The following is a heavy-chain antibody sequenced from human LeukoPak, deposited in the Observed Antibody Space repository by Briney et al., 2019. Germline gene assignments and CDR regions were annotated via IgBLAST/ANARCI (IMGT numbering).Heavy chain of an antibody. V-gene: IGHV3-30*18. Sequence: GGSLRLSCAASGFTFSSYGMHWVRQAPGKGLEWVAVISYDGSNKYYADSVKGRFTISRDNSKNTLYLQMNSLRAEDTAVYYCAKEAGFYCSGGSCDPDFDYGGQGTLVTVSS. CDR3: AKEAGFYCSGGSCDPDFDY. J-gene: IGHJ4*02. CDR1: GFTFSSYG. CDR2: ISYDGSNK. D-gene: IGHD2-15*01.